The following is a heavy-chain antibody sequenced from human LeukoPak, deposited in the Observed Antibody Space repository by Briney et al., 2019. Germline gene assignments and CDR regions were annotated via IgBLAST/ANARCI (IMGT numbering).Heavy chain of an antibody. CDR3: ARADEYYDILTGYYRGLGFDY. Sequence: SETLSLTCTVSGGSISSYYWSWIRQPPGKGLEWIGYIYYSGSTNYNPSLKSRVTISVDTSKNQFSLKLSSVTAADTAVYHCARADEYYDILTGYYRGLGFDYWGQGTLVTVSS. CDR1: GGSISSYY. CDR2: IYYSGST. V-gene: IGHV4-59*01. D-gene: IGHD3-9*01. J-gene: IGHJ4*02.